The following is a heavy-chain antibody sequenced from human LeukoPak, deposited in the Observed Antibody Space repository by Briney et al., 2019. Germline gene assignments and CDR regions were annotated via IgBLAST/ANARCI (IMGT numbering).Heavy chain of an antibody. Sequence: SGTLSLTCSVSGGSISSYYWSWIRQPAGKGLEWIGRVHRSGDTNYNSSLKSRLTMSVETSQNQISLRLRSVSAADTAVYYCARDDFEYSVHYGMDVWGQGTTVTVSS. D-gene: IGHD3-9*01. J-gene: IGHJ6*02. CDR1: GGSISSYY. CDR2: VHRSGDT. CDR3: ARDDFEYSVHYGMDV. V-gene: IGHV4-4*07.